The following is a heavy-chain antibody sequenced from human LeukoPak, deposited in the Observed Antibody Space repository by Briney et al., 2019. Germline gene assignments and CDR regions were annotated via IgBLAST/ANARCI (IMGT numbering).Heavy chain of an antibody. J-gene: IGHJ5*02. CDR2: ISYDGSNK. D-gene: IGHD2-2*01. Sequence: GGSLRLSCAASGFTFSSYGMHWVRQAPGKGLEWVAVISYDGSNKYYADSVKGRFTISRDNSKNTLYLQMNSLRAEDTAVYYCARGLPPGYCSSTSCSSRFDPWGQGTLVTVSS. CDR1: GFTFSSYG. CDR3: ARGLPPGYCSSTSCSSRFDP. V-gene: IGHV3-30*03.